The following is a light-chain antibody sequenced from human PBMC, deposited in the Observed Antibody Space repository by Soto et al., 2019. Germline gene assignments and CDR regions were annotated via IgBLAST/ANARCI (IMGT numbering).Light chain of an antibody. J-gene: IGKJ4*01. V-gene: IGKV1-13*02. Sequence: AIQLTQSPSSLSASVGDRVTITCRASQGISSALAWYQQKPGKAPKLLIYDASTLESGVPSRFSGSGSGTDFALAISSLQPEDFANYYCQQFNSYPLTFGEGTKVEIK. CDR2: DAS. CDR1: QGISSA. CDR3: QQFNSYPLT.